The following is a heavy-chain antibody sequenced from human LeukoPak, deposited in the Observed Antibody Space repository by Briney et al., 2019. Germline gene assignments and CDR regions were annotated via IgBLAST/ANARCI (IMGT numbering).Heavy chain of an antibody. D-gene: IGHD3-10*01. CDR1: GYTFTGYY. CDR2: INTNTGNP. J-gene: IGHJ4*02. Sequence: GASVKVSCKASGYTFTGYYIHWVRQAPGQGLEWMGWINTNTGNPTYAQGFTGRFVFSLDTSVSTAYLQISSLKAEDTAVYYCARGTPQLLWFGELFLDYWGQGTLVTVSS. CDR3: ARGTPQLLWFGELFLDY. V-gene: IGHV7-4-1*02.